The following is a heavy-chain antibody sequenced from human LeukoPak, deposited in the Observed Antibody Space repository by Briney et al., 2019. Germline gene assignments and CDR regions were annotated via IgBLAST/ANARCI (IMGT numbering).Heavy chain of an antibody. CDR3: TRGSDY. CDR2: ISGTGGTT. J-gene: IGHJ4*02. V-gene: IGHV3-23*01. D-gene: IGHD1-26*01. CDR1: GFTFSSYG. Sequence: GGSLRLSCAASGFTFSSYGMSWVRQAPGKGLEWVSAISGTGGTTYYADSVKGRFTISRDNAKNSLYLQMNSLRAEDTAVYYCTRGSDYWGQGTLVTVSS.